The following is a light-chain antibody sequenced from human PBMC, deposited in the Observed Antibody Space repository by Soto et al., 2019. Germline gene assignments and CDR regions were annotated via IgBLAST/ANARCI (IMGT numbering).Light chain of an antibody. CDR2: GAS. CDR1: QSVDSSF. V-gene: IGKV3-20*01. J-gene: IGKJ1*01. Sequence: EIVLTQSPGVLSLSPGERATLSCRASQSVDSSFFAWYQQKPGQAPRLLIYGASKRATGIPDRFSGSGSGTDFTLTISRLEPEGFAVYSCQQYVGSVTFGHGNKLEIK. CDR3: QQYVGSVT.